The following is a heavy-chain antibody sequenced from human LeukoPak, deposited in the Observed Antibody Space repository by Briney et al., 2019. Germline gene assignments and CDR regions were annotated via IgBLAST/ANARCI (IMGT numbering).Heavy chain of an antibody. D-gene: IGHD3-16*02. V-gene: IGHV3-69-1*02. CDR2: IAVDGTK. J-gene: IGHJ4*02. CDR1: GFTVSSNY. CDR3: ASSLSLWANYRCH. Sequence: GGSLRLSCAASGFTVSSNYMTWVRQAPGKGLEWVSFIAVDGTKYYPDSVKGRFTISRDNAKNSLFLQMNSLRAEDTAVYYCASSLSLWANYRCHWGRGTLVTVSS.